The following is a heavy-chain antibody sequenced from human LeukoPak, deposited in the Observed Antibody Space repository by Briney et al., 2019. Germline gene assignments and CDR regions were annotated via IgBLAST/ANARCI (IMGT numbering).Heavy chain of an antibody. CDR1: GFTFSSYS. CDR2: ISSSSSYI. CDR3: ARADYGDYVGGFDP. V-gene: IGHV3-21*04. D-gene: IGHD4-17*01. J-gene: IGHJ5*02. Sequence: KPGGSLRLSCAASGFTFSSYSMNWVRQAPGKGLEWVSSISSSSSYIYYADSVKGRFTISRDNAKNSLYLQMNSLRAEDTAVYYCARADYGDYVGGFDPWGQGTLVTVSS.